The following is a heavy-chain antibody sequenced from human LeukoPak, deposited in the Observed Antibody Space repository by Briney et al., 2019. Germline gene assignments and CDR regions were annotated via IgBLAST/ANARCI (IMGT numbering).Heavy chain of an antibody. CDR3: ARDIAVVVVAATPGWFDP. J-gene: IGHJ5*02. V-gene: IGHV1-2*02. D-gene: IGHD2-15*01. Sequence: ASVKVSCKASGYTFTSYYMHWVRQAPGQGLEWMGWINPNSGGTNYAQKFQGRVTMTRDTSISTAYMELSRLRSDDTAVHYCARDIAVVVVAATPGWFDPWGQGTLVTVSS. CDR1: GYTFTSYY. CDR2: INPNSGGT.